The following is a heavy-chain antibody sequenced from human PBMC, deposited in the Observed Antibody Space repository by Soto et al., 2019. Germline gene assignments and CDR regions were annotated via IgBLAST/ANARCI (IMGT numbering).Heavy chain of an antibody. CDR1: GSPFAGFP. CDR2: ISGSGGST. V-gene: IGHV3-23*01. D-gene: IGHD6-19*01. Sequence: PGGPLKPSCPPPGSPFAGFPRTWFAQPPGKGLEWVSAISGSGGSTYYADSVKGRLTISRDNSKNTLYLQMNSLRAEDTAVYYCAKEDSSGWILNFDYWGQGTLVTVSS. CDR3: AKEDSSGWILNFDY. J-gene: IGHJ4*02.